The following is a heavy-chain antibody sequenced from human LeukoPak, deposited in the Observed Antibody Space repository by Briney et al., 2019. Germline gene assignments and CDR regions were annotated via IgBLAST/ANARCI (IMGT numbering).Heavy chain of an antibody. Sequence: GGSLRLSCTPSRFSFSNYWMAWVRQAPGKGLEWVGNINQDGSESNYVDSVKGRFTISRDNAKNSLFLQMNSLRVEDTAVYYCARGYWNFDYWGQGTLVTVSS. CDR2: INQDGSES. V-gene: IGHV3-7*04. CDR3: ARGYWNFDY. J-gene: IGHJ4*02. D-gene: IGHD2-21*01. CDR1: RFSFSNYW.